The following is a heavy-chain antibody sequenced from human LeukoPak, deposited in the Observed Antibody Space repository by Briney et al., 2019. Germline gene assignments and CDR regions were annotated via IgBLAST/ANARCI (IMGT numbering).Heavy chain of an antibody. CDR1: GGTFSSYA. Sequence: GASVKVSCKASGGTFSSYAISWVGQAPGQGLEWMGGIIPIFGTANYAQKFQGRVTITADESTSTAYMELSSLRSEDTAVYYCARDLDTYGSGSYDFDYWGQGTLVTVSS. J-gene: IGHJ4*02. D-gene: IGHD3-10*01. V-gene: IGHV1-69*13. CDR3: ARDLDTYGSGSYDFDY. CDR2: IIPIFGTA.